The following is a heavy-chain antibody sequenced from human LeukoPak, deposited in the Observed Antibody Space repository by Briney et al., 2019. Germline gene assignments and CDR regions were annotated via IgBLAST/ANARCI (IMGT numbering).Heavy chain of an antibody. CDR2: IWYDGSNK. CDR1: GFTFSSYG. J-gene: IGHJ4*02. D-gene: IGHD2-15*01. V-gene: IGHV3-33*01. CDR3: ARVGCSGGSCFDY. Sequence: PGRSLRLSCAASGFTFSSYGMHWVSQAPGKGLEWVAVIWYDGSNKYYADSVKGRFTISRDNSKNTLYLQMNSLRAEDTAVYYCARVGCSGGSCFDYWGQGTLVTVSS.